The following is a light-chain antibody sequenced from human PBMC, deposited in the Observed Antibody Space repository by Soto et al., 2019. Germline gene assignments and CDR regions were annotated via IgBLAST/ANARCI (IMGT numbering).Light chain of an antibody. CDR2: GAS. CDR3: QQYNSWPPLT. V-gene: IGKV3-15*01. J-gene: IGKJ4*01. Sequence: EIVMTQSPATLSVSPGERATLSCRASQSVSSNLAWYQQKPGQAPRLLIYGASTRATGIPARFSGSGSGTEFTVTISSLQSEDLAVYYCQQYNSWPPLTFGGGTKAEIK. CDR1: QSVSSN.